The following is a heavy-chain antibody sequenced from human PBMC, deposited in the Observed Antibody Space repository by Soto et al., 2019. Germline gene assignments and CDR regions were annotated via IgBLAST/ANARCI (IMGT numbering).Heavy chain of an antibody. CDR1: GDTFTDYY. Sequence: QVQLMQSGAEVKKPGASVKVSCKASGDTFTDYYIHWVRQAPGQGLEWMGTVNPTGGHTTYAQHFLGRVTMTRDTSPSTLYIALTTLTSDDTAVYYCARGGHVVVVTAALDYWGPGTLVTVSS. V-gene: IGHV1-46*01. CDR2: VNPTGGHT. CDR3: ARGGHVVVVTAALDY. J-gene: IGHJ4*02. D-gene: IGHD2-21*02.